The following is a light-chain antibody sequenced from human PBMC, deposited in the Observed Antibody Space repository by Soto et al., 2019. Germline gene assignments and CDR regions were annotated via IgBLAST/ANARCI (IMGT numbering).Light chain of an antibody. CDR1: QSVSSN. CDR3: QQYNNWLRS. CDR2: GAS. V-gene: IGKV3-15*01. J-gene: IGKJ1*01. Sequence: EIVMTQSPATLSVSPGERATLSCRASQSVSSNLAWYQQKPGHAPRLLIYGASTRATGIPARFSGSGSGTEFTLTISSLQSEDFAVYYWQQYNNWLRSFGQGTKVDIK.